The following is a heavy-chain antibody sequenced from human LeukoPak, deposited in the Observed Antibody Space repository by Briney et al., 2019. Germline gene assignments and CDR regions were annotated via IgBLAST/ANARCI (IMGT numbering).Heavy chain of an antibody. Sequence: GGSLGLSCAASGFTFSSYSMNWVRQAPGKGLEWVSYISSSSSTIYYADSVKGRFTISRDNAKNSLYLQMNSLRAEDTAVYYCARPARNCSSTSCYVRYYFDYWGQGTLVTVSS. J-gene: IGHJ4*02. D-gene: IGHD2-2*01. CDR1: GFTFSSYS. CDR3: ARPARNCSSTSCYVRYYFDY. V-gene: IGHV3-48*01. CDR2: ISSSSSTI.